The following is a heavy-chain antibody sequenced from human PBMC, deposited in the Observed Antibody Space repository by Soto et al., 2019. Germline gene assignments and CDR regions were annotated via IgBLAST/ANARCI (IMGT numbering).Heavy chain of an antibody. J-gene: IGHJ5*02. CDR1: GYTFTSYG. V-gene: IGHV1-18*01. CDR3: ARVLPPFDP. Sequence: QVQLVQSGAEVKKPGASVKVSCKASGYTFTSYGISWVRQAPGQGLEWLGWINAYNGNTNYAQKLQGRVTMTTDTPTSPAYMELRSLRSDATAVNSCARVLPPFDPWGQGTLVTVSS. CDR2: INAYNGNT.